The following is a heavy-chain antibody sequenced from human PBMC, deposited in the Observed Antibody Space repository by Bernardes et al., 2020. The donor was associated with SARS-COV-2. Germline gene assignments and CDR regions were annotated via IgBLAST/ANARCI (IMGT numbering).Heavy chain of an antibody. D-gene: IGHD3-22*01. Sequence: GGSLRLSCAASGFTFSSYWIHWVRQVSGKGLVWVSRINNDGSTITYADSVKGRFIISRDNAKNTLYLQMNSLRVEDAGMYYCVRSAFSGGSGYFFDSWGQGTLVTVAA. CDR2: INNDGSTI. J-gene: IGHJ4*02. CDR1: GFTFSSYW. CDR3: VRSAFSGGSGYFFDS. V-gene: IGHV3-74*01.